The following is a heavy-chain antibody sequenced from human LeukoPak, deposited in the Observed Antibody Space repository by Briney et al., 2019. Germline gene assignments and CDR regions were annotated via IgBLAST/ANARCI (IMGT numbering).Heavy chain of an antibody. Sequence: GGSLRLSCAASGFTLDDYAMHWVRQAPGKGLEWVSGISWNSGSIGYADSVKGRFTISRDNSKNTLYLQMNSLRAEDTAVYYCAKGGDIVVVPAALGAFDIWGQGTMVTVSS. V-gene: IGHV3-9*01. CDR2: ISWNSGSI. D-gene: IGHD2-2*01. CDR1: GFTLDDYA. J-gene: IGHJ3*02. CDR3: AKGGDIVVVPAALGAFDI.